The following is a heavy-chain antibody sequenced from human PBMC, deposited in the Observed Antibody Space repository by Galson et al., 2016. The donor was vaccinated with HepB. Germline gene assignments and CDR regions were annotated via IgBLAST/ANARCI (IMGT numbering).Heavy chain of an antibody. J-gene: IGHJ6*03. CDR2: INPHTGGT. Sequence: SVKVSCKASGYTFTDYYINWVRQAPGQGLEWMGWINPHTGGTNYAEKFQDRVTLTMDTSSTTAYLEMNRLRSDDTAVYYCARGGPGDYLPYSLFKDYMDVWGKGTTVTVSS. D-gene: IGHD4-17*01. CDR1: GYTFTDYY. CDR3: ARGGPGDYLPYSLFKDYMDV. V-gene: IGHV1-2*02.